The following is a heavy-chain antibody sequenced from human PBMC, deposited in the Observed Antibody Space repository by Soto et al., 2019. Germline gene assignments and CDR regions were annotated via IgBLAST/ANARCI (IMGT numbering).Heavy chain of an antibody. CDR1: GYPFTSYD. J-gene: IGHJ4*02. D-gene: IGHD6-13*01. CDR3: ARGHSEGSSWYMFIGYYFDY. Sequence: ASVKVSCKASGYPFTSYDINWVRQATGQGLEWMGWMNPNSGNTGYAQKFQGRVTMTRNTSISTAYMELSSLRSEDTAVYYCARGHSEGSSWYMFIGYYFDYWGQGTLVTVSS. V-gene: IGHV1-8*01. CDR2: MNPNSGNT.